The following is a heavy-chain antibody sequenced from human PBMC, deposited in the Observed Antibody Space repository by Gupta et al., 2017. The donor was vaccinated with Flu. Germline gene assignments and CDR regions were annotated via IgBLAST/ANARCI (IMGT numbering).Heavy chain of an antibody. CDR2: ISWNTGST. CDR3: AAQRGSNWLFDV. J-gene: IGHJ4*02. D-gene: IGHD3-22*01. Sequence: EVQLVESGGGLVKPGKSLRLSCTASGFTLDDSSMHWVRQVTGKGLGWVSGISWNTGSTVYVYSVEGRFTISRDSAKTSLYLQMNSLKVEDTALYYCAAQRGSNWLFDVWGQGTLVTVSS. CDR1: GFTLDDSS. V-gene: IGHV3-9*01.